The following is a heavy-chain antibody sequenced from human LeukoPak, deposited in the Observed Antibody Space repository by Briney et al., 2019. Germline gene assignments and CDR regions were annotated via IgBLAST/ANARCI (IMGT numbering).Heavy chain of an antibody. CDR2: ISYDGTNK. V-gene: IGHV3-30-3*01. CDR1: GFTFSSYT. CDR3: VRRDGGTCLDY. Sequence: PGGPLRLSCAASGFTFSSYTMHWVRQAPGKGLEWVAVISYDGTNKFYADSVKGRFTISRDNSKNTVYLQMNSLRADDTAVYSCVRRDGGTCLDYWGQGTLVTVSS. J-gene: IGHJ4*02. D-gene: IGHD2-15*01.